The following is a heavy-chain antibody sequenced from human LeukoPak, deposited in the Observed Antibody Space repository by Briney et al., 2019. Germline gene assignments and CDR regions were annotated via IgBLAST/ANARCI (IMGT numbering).Heavy chain of an antibody. CDR1: GGSVSSYY. CDR3: ARGSGWYFY. J-gene: IGHJ4*02. Sequence: PSETLSLTCTVSGGSVSSYYWSWIRQPPGKGLEWIGYIFYSGSTNYNPSLKSRVTISVDTSKNQFSLKLSSVAAEDTAVYYCARGSGWYFYWGQGALVTVSS. CDR2: IFYSGST. D-gene: IGHD6-19*01. V-gene: IGHV4-59*02.